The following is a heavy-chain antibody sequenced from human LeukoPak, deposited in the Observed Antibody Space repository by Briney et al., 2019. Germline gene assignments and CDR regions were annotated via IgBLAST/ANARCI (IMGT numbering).Heavy chain of an antibody. D-gene: IGHD7-27*01. CDR2: IYTRGNT. V-gene: IGHV3-66*01. Sequence: GGSLRLSCAASGFTLSSNYMSWVRQAPGEGLEWVAVIYTRGNTDYADSVKGRFTISRDTAHKTLYLETNSLIADGTAGYYCARDSSNWGFFDYWGQGTLVTVSS. J-gene: IGHJ4*02. CDR1: GFTLSSNY. CDR3: ARDSSNWGFFDY.